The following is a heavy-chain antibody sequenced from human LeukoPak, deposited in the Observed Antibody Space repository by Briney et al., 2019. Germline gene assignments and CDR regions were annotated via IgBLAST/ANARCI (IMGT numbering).Heavy chain of an antibody. Sequence: ASVKVSCKASGYTFTSYGTSWVRQAPGQGLEWMGWISTYNGDTNYAQKLQGRVTMTTDTSTSTAYMELRSLRSDDTAVYYCAREGLGELTLDYWGQGTLVTVSS. J-gene: IGHJ4*02. V-gene: IGHV1-18*01. D-gene: IGHD3-16*01. CDR2: ISTYNGDT. CDR1: GYTFTSYG. CDR3: AREGLGELTLDY.